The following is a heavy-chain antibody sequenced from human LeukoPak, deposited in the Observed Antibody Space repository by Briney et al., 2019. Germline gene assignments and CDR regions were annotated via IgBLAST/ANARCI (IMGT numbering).Heavy chain of an antibody. J-gene: IGHJ5*02. CDR3: ATLMVRGVIRLNWFDP. CDR2: IDPEDGET. Sequence: ASVKVSCKVSGYTITELSMHWVRQAPGKGLEWMGGIDPEDGETIYAQKFQGRVTMTEDTSTDTAYMELSSLRSEDTAVYYCATLMVRGVIRLNWFDPWGQGTLVTVSS. CDR1: GYTITELS. V-gene: IGHV1-24*01. D-gene: IGHD3-10*01.